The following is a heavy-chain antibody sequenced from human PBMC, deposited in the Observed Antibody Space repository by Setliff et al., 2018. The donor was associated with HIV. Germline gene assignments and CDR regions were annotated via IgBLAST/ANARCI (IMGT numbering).Heavy chain of an antibody. CDR2: IYHTGKT. Sequence: KPSETLSLICTVSGGSVSTSSYSWGWIRQPPEKGLEWIGTIYHTGKTYYNSSLNSRVTIAVDTSKDQFSLNLSTVTAADTAVYYCGRVAGYCAPSRCYGYNAFDIWGPGTMVTVSS. CDR1: GGSVSTSSYS. CDR3: GRVAGYCAPSRCYGYNAFDI. J-gene: IGHJ3*02. D-gene: IGHD2-15*01. V-gene: IGHV4-39*01.